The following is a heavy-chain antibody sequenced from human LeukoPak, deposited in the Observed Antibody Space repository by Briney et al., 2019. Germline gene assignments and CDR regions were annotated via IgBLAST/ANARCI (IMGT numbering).Heavy chain of an antibody. CDR3: ARDGTTLFDYYGMDV. J-gene: IGHJ6*02. CDR1: GFTFSSYG. V-gene: IGHV3-33*01. Sequence: GRSLRLSCAASGFTFSSYGMHWVRQAPGKGLEWGAVIWYDGSNKYYADSVKGRFTISRDNSKNTLYLQMNSLRAEDTAVYYCARDGTTLFDYYGMDVWGQGTTVTVSS. CDR2: IWYDGSNK. D-gene: IGHD3-3*01.